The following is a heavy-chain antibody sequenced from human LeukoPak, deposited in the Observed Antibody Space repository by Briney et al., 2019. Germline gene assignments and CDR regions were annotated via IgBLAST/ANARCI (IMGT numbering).Heavy chain of an antibody. Sequence: PGGSLRLSCAASGFRFSDHYMSWIRQAPGKGLEWISYISSSSSYTNYADSVKGRFTISRNNAKNSLYLEMNSLRAEDTAVYYCARDEFYGGNWVYDAFDIWGQGTMVTVSS. CDR1: GFRFSDHY. V-gene: IGHV3-11*06. J-gene: IGHJ3*02. CDR2: ISSSSSYT. CDR3: ARDEFYGGNWVYDAFDI. D-gene: IGHD4-23*01.